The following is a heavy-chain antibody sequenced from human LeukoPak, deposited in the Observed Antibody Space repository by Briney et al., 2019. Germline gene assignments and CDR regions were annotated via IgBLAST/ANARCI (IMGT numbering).Heavy chain of an antibody. V-gene: IGHV4-39*07. J-gene: IGHJ4*02. CDR3: ARDWHYGDYLDY. Sequence: SSETLSLTCTVSGGSISSSSYYWGWIRQPPGKGLEWIGSIYYSGSTYYNPSLRSRVTISVDTSKNQFSLKLSSVTAADTAVYYCARDWHYGDYLDYWGQGTLVTVSS. CDR1: GGSISSSSYY. D-gene: IGHD4-17*01. CDR2: IYYSGST.